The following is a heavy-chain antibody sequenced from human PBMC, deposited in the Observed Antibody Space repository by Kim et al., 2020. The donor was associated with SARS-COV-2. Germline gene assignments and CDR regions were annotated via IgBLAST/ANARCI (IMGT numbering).Heavy chain of an antibody. CDR3: AKGLTTVTTYYGMDV. CDR1: GFTFDDYA. J-gene: IGHJ6*02. Sequence: GGSLRLSCAASGFTFDDYAMHWVRQAPGKGLEWVSGISWNSGSIGYADSVKGRFTISRDNAKNSLYLQMNSLRAEDTALYYCAKGLTTVTTYYGMDVWGQGTTVTVSS. D-gene: IGHD4-17*01. CDR2: ISWNSGSI. V-gene: IGHV3-9*01.